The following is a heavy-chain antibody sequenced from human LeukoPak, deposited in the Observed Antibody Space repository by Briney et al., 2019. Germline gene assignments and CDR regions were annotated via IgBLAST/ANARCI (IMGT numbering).Heavy chain of an antibody. CDR3: GRSGDFWSGSGVAY. Sequence: GGSLRLSCAASGFTVSSNYMSWVRQAPGKGLEWVSVIYSGGSTYYADSVKGRFTISRDNSKNTLFLQMNSLRAEDTAVYYCGRSGDFWSGSGVAYWGQGTLVTVSS. J-gene: IGHJ4*02. CDR2: IYSGGST. D-gene: IGHD3-3*01. V-gene: IGHV3-66*01. CDR1: GFTVSSNY.